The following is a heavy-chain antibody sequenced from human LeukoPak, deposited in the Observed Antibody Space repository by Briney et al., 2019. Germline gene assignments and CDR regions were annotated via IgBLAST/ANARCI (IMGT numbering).Heavy chain of an antibody. D-gene: IGHD3-22*01. Sequence: SETLSLTCTVSGGSIGNYYWSWVRQPPGKGLEWIAYVYAGGTTNYNPSLKSRVTISVDTSKNQFSLKLSSVTAADTAVYYCARVPLYYDSSGYPDYWGQGTLVTVSS. CDR2: VYAGGTT. CDR1: GGSIGNYY. J-gene: IGHJ4*02. V-gene: IGHV4-4*08. CDR3: ARVPLYYDSSGYPDY.